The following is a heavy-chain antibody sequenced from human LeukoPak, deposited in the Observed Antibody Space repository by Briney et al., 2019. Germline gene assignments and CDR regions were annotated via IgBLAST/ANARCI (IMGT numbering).Heavy chain of an antibody. V-gene: IGHV5-51*01. Sequence: GESLKISCKHSEYSFHNYCDGWVRQMPGKGLEWMGIIYPDDSDTRYSPSFQGRVTISADKSINTAYLEWSSLKASDTATYYCAIGRGGQQLGDFWGQGTLVTVSS. J-gene: IGHJ4*02. CDR2: IYPDDSDT. CDR3: AIGRGGQQLGDF. CDR1: EYSFHNYC. D-gene: IGHD6-13*01.